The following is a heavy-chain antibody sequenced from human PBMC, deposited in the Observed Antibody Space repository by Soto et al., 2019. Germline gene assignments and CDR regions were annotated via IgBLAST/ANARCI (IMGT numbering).Heavy chain of an antibody. V-gene: IGHV4-4*02. CDR1: GASVSSDNW. CDR3: AKNGWYSADI. CDR2: IFHSETT. D-gene: IGHD6-19*01. J-gene: IGHJ3*02. Sequence: QMRLQESGPGLVKPSGTLSLACAVSGASVSSDNWWSWVRQPPGKGLEWIGEIFHSETTNYNPSRKSRATISVDKSKNQFSLTLTSVTAADTAVYYCAKNGWYSADIWGQGTMVTVSS.